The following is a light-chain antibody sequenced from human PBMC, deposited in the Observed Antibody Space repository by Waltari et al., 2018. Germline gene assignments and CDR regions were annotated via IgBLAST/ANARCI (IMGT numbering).Light chain of an antibody. V-gene: IGLV1-44*01. Sequence: QSVLTQPPSASGTPGQRVTISCSGSSSNLGSNTVNWYQQLPGTAPKLLIYSNNQRPSGVPARFSGSKSGTSASLAISGLQSEDEADYYCAAWDDSLNGWVFGGGTKLTVL. CDR1: SSNLGSNT. CDR2: SNN. CDR3: AAWDDSLNGWV. J-gene: IGLJ3*02.